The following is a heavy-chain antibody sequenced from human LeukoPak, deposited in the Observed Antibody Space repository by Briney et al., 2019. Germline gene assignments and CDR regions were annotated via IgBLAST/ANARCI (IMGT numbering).Heavy chain of an antibody. V-gene: IGHV1-46*01. Sequence: ASVKVSCKASGYTFTSYDINWVRQAPGQGLEWMGIINPSGGSTSYAQNFQGRVTMTRDMSTSTVFMELSSLRSEDTAMYYCATSRGGVYYFYYWGQGTLVTVSS. CDR2: INPSGGST. J-gene: IGHJ4*02. CDR3: ATSRGGVYYFYY. D-gene: IGHD3-10*01. CDR1: GYTFTSYD.